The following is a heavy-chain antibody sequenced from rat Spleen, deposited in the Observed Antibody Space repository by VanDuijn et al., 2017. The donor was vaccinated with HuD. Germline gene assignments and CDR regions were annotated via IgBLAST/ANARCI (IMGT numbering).Heavy chain of an antibody. J-gene: IGHJ3*01. Sequence: EVQLVESDGGLVQPGRSLKLSCAASGFTYSDYVMAWVRQAPTKGLEWVSSISPSGVTYYRDSVKGRFTVSRENAKSTLYFLMDSLRSEDTATYYCARQDTSGYSNWFTYWGQGTLVTVSS. V-gene: IGHV5S23*01. CDR1: GFTYSDYV. CDR3: ARQDTSGYSNWFTY. CDR2: ISPSGVT. D-gene: IGHD4-3*01.